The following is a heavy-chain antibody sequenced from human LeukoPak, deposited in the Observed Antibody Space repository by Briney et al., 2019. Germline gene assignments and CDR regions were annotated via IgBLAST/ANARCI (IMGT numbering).Heavy chain of an antibody. V-gene: IGHV1-2*02. CDR1: GYTFTGYY. J-gene: IGHJ4*02. CDR3: ARGKGMTMVQGVINY. CDR2: INPNSGGT. D-gene: IGHD3-10*01. Sequence: ASVKVSCKASGYTFTGYYMHWVRQAPGQGLEGMGWINPNSGGTSYAQKFQGRVTMTRDTSISTAYMELSRLISDDTAVYYCARGKGMTMVQGVINYWGQGTLVTVSS.